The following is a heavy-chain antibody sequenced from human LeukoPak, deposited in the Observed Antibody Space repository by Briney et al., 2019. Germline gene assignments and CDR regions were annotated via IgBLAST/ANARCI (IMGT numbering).Heavy chain of an antibody. CDR3: ARARSGYYSSFDY. CDR2: INWNGGST. CDR1: GFTFDDYG. V-gene: IGHV3-20*04. J-gene: IGHJ4*02. Sequence: GGSLRLSCAGSGFTFDDYGMSWVRQAPGKGLEWVSGINWNGGSTGYGDSVKGRFTISRDNAKNSLYLQMNSLRAEDTALYYCARARSGYYSSFDYWGQGTLVTVSS. D-gene: IGHD3-22*01.